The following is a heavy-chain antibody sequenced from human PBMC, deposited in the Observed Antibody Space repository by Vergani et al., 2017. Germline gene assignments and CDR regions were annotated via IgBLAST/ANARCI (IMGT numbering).Heavy chain of an antibody. CDR3: VRTDGYIWDY. V-gene: IGHV3-48*01. D-gene: IGHD5-24*01. CDR1: GFTFSSSN. CDR2: ISSTSKTI. J-gene: IGHJ4*02. Sequence: EVQLLESGGDLVQPGGSLRLSCAASGFTFSSSNMNWVRQAPGKGLEWVSSISSTSKTIYYADSVKGRFIISRDNAMNSLYLQMSSLRPDDTAVYYCVRTDGYIWDYWGQGTLVTISS.